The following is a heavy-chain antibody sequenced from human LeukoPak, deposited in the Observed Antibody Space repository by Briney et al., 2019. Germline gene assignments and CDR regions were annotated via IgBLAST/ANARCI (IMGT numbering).Heavy chain of an antibody. CDR3: ARDPPPVPSRFDF. CDR1: GFTFRNFA. Sequence: GGSLRLSCAASGFTFRNFAMSWVRQAPGRGLEWVSSISGSDDTTDYTHSVKGRFTISRDNSNGTLYLQMGSLRAEDTAIYYCARDPPPVPSRFDFWGLGTLATVSS. V-gene: IGHV3-23*01. CDR2: ISGSDDTT. J-gene: IGHJ4*02.